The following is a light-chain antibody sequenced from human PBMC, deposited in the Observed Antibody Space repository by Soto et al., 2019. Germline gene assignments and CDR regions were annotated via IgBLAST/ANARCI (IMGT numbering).Light chain of an antibody. J-gene: IGKJ4*01. Sequence: IVEAPSSTTPARPPGERATLSCLASQSVSINLDWFQQRPGQAPRLLLYSASTRDTGIPDRFSGSGSGTEFTLTISSVQSEDVAIYYCKQCKDWPLTFGGGTKVDIK. CDR1: QSVSIN. V-gene: IGKV3-15*01. CDR3: KQCKDWPLT. CDR2: SAS.